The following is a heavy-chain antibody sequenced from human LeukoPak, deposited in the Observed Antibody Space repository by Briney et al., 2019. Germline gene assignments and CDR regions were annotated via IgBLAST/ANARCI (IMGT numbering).Heavy chain of an antibody. J-gene: IGHJ5*02. V-gene: IGHV1-46*01. CDR1: GYTFTSYY. CDR2: INPSGGST. Sequence: GASVKVSCKASGYTFTSYYMHWVRQAPGQGLEWMGIINPSGGSTSYAQKFQGRVTMTRDTSASTVYMELSSLRSEDTAVYYCARGGHYCSGGSCYSNWFDPWGQGTLVTVSS. CDR3: ARGGHYCSGGSCYSNWFDP. D-gene: IGHD2-15*01.